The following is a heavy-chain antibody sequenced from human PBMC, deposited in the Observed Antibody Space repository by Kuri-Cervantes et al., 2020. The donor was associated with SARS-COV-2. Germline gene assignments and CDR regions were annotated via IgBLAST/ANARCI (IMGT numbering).Heavy chain of an antibody. Sequence: GGSLRLSCAASGFTFSSYSMNWVRQAPGKGLEWVSYISSSSSTIYYADSVKGRFTISRDNAKNSLYLQMNSLRAEDTAVYYCARDLGEGPTGHRGQGTLVTVSS. CDR2: ISSSSSTI. D-gene: IGHD3-16*01. J-gene: IGHJ4*02. V-gene: IGHV3-48*01. CDR1: GFTFSSYS. CDR3: ARDLGEGPTGH.